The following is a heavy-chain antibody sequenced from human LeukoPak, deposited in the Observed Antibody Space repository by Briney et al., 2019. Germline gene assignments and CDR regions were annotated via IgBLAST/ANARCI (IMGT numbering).Heavy chain of an antibody. Sequence: GGSLRLSCAASGFTVSSNYMSWVRQAPGKGLEWVSIIFSGGNTHYADSVKGRFTISRDNSKNTAYLQMNSLRAEDTAVYYCAEGGSGSYYSFDYWGQGTLVTVSS. J-gene: IGHJ4*02. D-gene: IGHD3-10*01. CDR1: GFTVSSNY. CDR3: AEGGSGSYYSFDY. V-gene: IGHV3-66*01. CDR2: IFSGGNT.